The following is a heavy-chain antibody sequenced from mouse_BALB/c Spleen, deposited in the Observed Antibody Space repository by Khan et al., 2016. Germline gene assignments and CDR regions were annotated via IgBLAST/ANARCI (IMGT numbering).Heavy chain of an antibody. CDR1: GYAFSSYW. V-gene: IGHV1-80*01. Sequence: QVQLQQSGAELVRPGSSVKISCKASGYAFSSYWMNWVKQRPGQGLEWIGQIYPGDGDTNYNGKFKGKATLTADKSSSTAYMQSSSLTAEDSAVYFCARSGGNYFDYWGQGTTLTVSS. CDR2: IYPGDGDT. CDR3: ARSGGNYFDY. D-gene: IGHD4-1*01. J-gene: IGHJ2*01.